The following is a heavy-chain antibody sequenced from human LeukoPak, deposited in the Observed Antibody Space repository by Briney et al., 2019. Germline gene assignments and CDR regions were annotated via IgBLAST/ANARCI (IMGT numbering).Heavy chain of an antibody. CDR1: GGSISSSSYY. V-gene: IGHV4-39*01. CDR2: IYYSGST. Sequence: PSETLSLTCTVSGGSISSSSYYWGWIRQPPGKGLEWIGSIYYSGSTYYNPSLKSQVTISVDTSKNQFSLKLSSVTAADTAVYYCARDTAMVFFDYWGQGTLVTVSS. D-gene: IGHD5-18*01. J-gene: IGHJ4*02. CDR3: ARDTAMVFFDY.